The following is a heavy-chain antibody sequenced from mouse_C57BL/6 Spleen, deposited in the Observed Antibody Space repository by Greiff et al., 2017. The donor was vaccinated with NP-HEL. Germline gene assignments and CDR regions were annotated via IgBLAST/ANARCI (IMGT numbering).Heavy chain of an antibody. Sequence: QVQLKESGAELARPGASVKLSCKASGYTFTSYGISWVKQRTGQGLEWIGEIYPRSGNTYYNEKFKGKATLTADKSSSTAYMELRSLTSEDSAVYFCARRGAYSNYAMDYWGQGTSVTVSS. CDR1: GYTFTSYG. J-gene: IGHJ4*01. CDR3: ARRGAYSNYAMDY. CDR2: IYPRSGNT. V-gene: IGHV1-81*01. D-gene: IGHD2-5*01.